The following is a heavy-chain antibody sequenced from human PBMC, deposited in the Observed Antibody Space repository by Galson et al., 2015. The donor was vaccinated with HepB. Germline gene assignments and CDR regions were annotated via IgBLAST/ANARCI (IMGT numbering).Heavy chain of an antibody. D-gene: IGHD3-16*01. Sequence: SVKVSCKVSGYPLTELSMHWVRQAPREGLEWMGAFAPEDGETISSQKFQGRVTMTEDTSTDTAYIELSNLRSEDTAVYYCTTGLRGATAGRFAFDVWGQGTMVTVSS. CDR2: FAPEDGET. CDR1: GYPLTELS. CDR3: TTGLRGATAGRFAFDV. V-gene: IGHV1-24*01. J-gene: IGHJ3*01.